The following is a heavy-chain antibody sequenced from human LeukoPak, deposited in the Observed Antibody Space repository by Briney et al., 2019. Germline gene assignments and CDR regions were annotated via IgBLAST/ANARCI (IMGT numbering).Heavy chain of an antibody. Sequence: SETLSLTCTVSGGSIGSSSYYWGWIRQPPGKGLEWIGSIYYSGSTYYNPSLKSRVTISVDTSKNQFSLKLSSVTAADTAVYYCARDAMIVVDYFDYWGQGTLVTVSS. CDR2: IYYSGST. CDR1: GGSIGSSSYY. D-gene: IGHD3-22*01. J-gene: IGHJ4*02. V-gene: IGHV4-39*02. CDR3: ARDAMIVVDYFDY.